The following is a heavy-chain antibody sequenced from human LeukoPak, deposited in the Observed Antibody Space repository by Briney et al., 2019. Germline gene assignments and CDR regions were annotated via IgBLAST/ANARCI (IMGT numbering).Heavy chain of an antibody. CDR1: GFTFSSYA. CDR3: LYRGYSYGYDY. CDR2: ISYDGSNK. D-gene: IGHD5-18*01. J-gene: IGHJ4*02. V-gene: IGHV3-30*04. Sequence: TGGSLRLSCAASGFTFSSYAMHWVRQAPGKGLEWVAVISYDGSNKYYADSVKGRFTISRDNSKNTLYLQMNSLRAEDTAVYYCLYRGYSYGYDYRGQGTLVTVSS.